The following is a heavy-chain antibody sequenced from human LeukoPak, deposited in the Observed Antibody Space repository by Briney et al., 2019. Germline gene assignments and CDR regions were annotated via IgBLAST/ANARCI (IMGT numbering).Heavy chain of an antibody. Sequence: GGSLRLSCAASGFTFSNFWMHWVRQAPGKGLVWVSRISPDGSITGHADSVKGRFTTSRDNAQNTVYLQMNSVRGEDTAVYYCTRDAYCGGDCYDRYFQHWGQGTLVTVSS. D-gene: IGHD2-21*02. V-gene: IGHV3-74*01. CDR2: ISPDGSIT. CDR3: TRDAYCGGDCYDRYFQH. CDR1: GFTFSNFW. J-gene: IGHJ1*01.